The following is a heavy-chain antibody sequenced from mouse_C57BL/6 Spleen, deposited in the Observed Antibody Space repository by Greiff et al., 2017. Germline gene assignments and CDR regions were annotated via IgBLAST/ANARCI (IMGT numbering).Heavy chain of an antibody. V-gene: IGHV1-59*01. Sequence: VQLQQPGAELVRPGTSVKLSCKASGYTFTSYWMHWVKQRPGQGLEWIGVIDPSDSYTNYNQKFKGKATLTVDTSSSTAYMQLSSLTSEDSAVYYCARRGGQLRLQAMDYWGQGTSVTVSS. CDR3: ARRGGQLRLQAMDY. J-gene: IGHJ4*01. CDR1: GYTFTSYW. CDR2: IDPSDSYT. D-gene: IGHD3-2*02.